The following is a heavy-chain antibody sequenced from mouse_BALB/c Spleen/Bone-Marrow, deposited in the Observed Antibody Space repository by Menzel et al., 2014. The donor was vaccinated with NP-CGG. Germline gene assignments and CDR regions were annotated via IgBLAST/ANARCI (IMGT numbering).Heavy chain of an antibody. Sequence: EVKLEESGGDLVKPAVSLKLSCAASGFTFSSYGMSWVRQTPDKRLEWVVTISSGGSYTYYPNSVKGRFTISRDNAKNTLYLQMSSLKSEDTAMYYCARGGLDYWGQGTTLTVSS. CDR1: GFTFSSYG. CDR2: ISSGGSYT. CDR3: ARGGLDY. V-gene: IGHV5-6*02. D-gene: IGHD3-1*01. J-gene: IGHJ2*01.